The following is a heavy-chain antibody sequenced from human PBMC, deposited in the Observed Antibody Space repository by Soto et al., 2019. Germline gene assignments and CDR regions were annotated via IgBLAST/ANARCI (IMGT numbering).Heavy chain of an antibody. J-gene: IGHJ4*02. CDR1: GFTFSSYS. CDR3: ARDIGDSSSSPPDY. CDR2: ISSSSSYI. D-gene: IGHD6-6*01. Sequence: EVQLVESGGGLVKPGGSLRLSCAASGFTFSSYSMNWVRQAPGKGLEWVSSISSSSSYIYYADSVKGRFTISRDNAKNSLYLQMNSLRAEDTAVYYCARDIGDSSSSPPDYWGQGTLVTVSS. V-gene: IGHV3-21*01.